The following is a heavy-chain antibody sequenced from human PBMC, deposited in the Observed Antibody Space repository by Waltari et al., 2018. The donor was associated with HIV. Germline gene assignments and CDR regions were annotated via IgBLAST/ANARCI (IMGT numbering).Heavy chain of an antibody. D-gene: IGHD6-19*01. V-gene: IGHV1-18*01. Sequence: QVQLVQSGPEVKKPGASVKVSCKASGYTFTSHGISWVRQAPGQGLEWMGWSSTSTGNTYYEQKFQGRLTITTDTSTTTAYMELKSLRSDDTAVYFCARDAGGWANWFDPCGQGTLVAVSS. CDR1: GYTFTSHG. J-gene: IGHJ5*02. CDR3: ARDAGGWANWFDP. CDR2: SSTSTGNT.